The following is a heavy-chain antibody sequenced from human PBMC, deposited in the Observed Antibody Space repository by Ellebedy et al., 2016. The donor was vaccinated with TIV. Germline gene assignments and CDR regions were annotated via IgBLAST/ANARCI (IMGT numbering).Heavy chain of an antibody. Sequence: GESLKISCEASGFTFSSYWMHWVRQAPGKGLVWVSRINSDGSSTSYADSVKGRFTISRDNAKNSLYLQMNSLRAEDTAFYYCVKGSIAVTATCFDYWGQGTLVTVS. CDR3: VKGSIAVTATCFDY. CDR1: GFTFSSYW. J-gene: IGHJ4*02. CDR2: INSDGSST. V-gene: IGHV3-74*01. D-gene: IGHD6-13*01.